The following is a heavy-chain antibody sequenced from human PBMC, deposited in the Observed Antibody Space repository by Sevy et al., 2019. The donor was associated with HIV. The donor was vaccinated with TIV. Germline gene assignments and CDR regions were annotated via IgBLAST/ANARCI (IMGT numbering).Heavy chain of an antibody. CDR3: AKLKAVGDSSSYYMDV. Sequence: GGSLRLSCAASGFTFSSYGMYWVRQAPGKGLEWVAFIRYDGIKKYYADSVKGRVTISRDNSKNTLYLQMTSLRAEDTAMYYCAKLKAVGDSSSYYMDVWGKGTTVTVSS. CDR2: IRYDGIKK. D-gene: IGHD6-6*01. CDR1: GFTFSSYG. J-gene: IGHJ6*03. V-gene: IGHV3-30*02.